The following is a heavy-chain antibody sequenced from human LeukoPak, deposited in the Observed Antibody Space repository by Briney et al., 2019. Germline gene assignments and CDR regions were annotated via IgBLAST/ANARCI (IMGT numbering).Heavy chain of an antibody. CDR3: AKSHSSIWYFDC. CDR1: GFTFSSYA. V-gene: IGHV3-23*01. J-gene: IGHJ4*02. D-gene: IGHD6-13*01. Sequence: GGSLRLSCAASGFTFSSYAMTWVRQAPGKGLELVSGISGSGAGTYYADSVKGRFTVSRDNSKNTLYLQMNSLRAEDTALYYCAKSHSSIWYFDCWGQGTLVTVSS. CDR2: ISGSGAGT.